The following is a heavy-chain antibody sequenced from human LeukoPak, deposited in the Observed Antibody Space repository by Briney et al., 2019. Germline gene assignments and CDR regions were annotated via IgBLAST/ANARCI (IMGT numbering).Heavy chain of an antibody. Sequence: PGGCLRHCCAASGFTFSSYVMHWVRQAPGKGLEWVAVISYDGSNKYYADSVKGRFTISRDNSKNTLYLQMNSLRAEDTAVYYCAKDRGRVYDSSGYGGLDYWGQGTLVTVSS. CDR1: GFTFSSYV. V-gene: IGHV3-30*18. D-gene: IGHD3-22*01. CDR2: ISYDGSNK. CDR3: AKDRGRVYDSSGYGGLDY. J-gene: IGHJ4*02.